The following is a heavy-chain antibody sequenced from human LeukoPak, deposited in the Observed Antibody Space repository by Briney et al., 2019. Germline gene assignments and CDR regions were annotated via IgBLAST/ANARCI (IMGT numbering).Heavy chain of an antibody. J-gene: IGHJ4*02. CDR2: IQARGYGGAT. V-gene: IGHV3-49*04. CDR3: TRAPHPRCSSNGCYLDY. D-gene: IGHD2-2*01. CDR1: GFTFGDYA. Sequence: GGSLRLSCSPSGFTFGDYAMTWVRQAPGKGLEWVGFIQARGYGGATKYAASVNGRFSISRDDSQSIANLQMNDLKTEDTAVYYCTRAPHPRCSSNGCYLDYWGQGTLVTVSS.